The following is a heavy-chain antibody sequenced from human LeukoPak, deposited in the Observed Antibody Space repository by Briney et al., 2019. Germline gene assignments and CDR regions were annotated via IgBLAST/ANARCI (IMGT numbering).Heavy chain of an antibody. V-gene: IGHV3-74*01. Sequence: GGSLRLSCEASGFTFSNYWMHWVRQAPGKGLVRVSRINSDGSSTTYADSVKGRFTISRDNAKNSLYLQMNSLRAEDTAVYYCARIGTDYQGAGYCSGGSCYDGYGFDYWGQGTLVTVSS. J-gene: IGHJ4*02. CDR2: INSDGSST. CDR1: GFTFSNYW. CDR3: ARIGTDYQGAGYCSGGSCYDGYGFDY. D-gene: IGHD2-15*01.